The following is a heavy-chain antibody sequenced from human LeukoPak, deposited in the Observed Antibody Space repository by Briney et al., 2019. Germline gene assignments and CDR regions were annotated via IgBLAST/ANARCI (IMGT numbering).Heavy chain of an antibody. D-gene: IGHD6-13*01. CDR2: INHSGST. Sequence: PSETLSLTCAVYGGFFSGYYWSWIRQPPGKGLEWIGEINHSGSTNYNPSLKSRVTISVDTSKNQFSLKLSSVTAADTAVYYCARVGAAAGTLKRFSTSNFDYWGQGTLVTVSS. V-gene: IGHV4-34*01. CDR3: ARVGAAAGTLKRFSTSNFDY. J-gene: IGHJ4*02. CDR1: GGFFSGYY.